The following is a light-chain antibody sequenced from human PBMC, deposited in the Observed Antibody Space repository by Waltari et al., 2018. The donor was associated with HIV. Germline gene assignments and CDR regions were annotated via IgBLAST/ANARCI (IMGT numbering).Light chain of an antibody. CDR1: KLGDKF. Sequence: SYELTQPPSVSVSPGQPASIPCSGDKLGDKFASWYQQKPGQSPVMIIYQDNRRPSGIPERFSGSNSGNTATLTIRETQVMDEADYYCLAWDSSIAVFGGGTKLTVL. V-gene: IGLV3-1*01. CDR2: QDN. CDR3: LAWDSSIAV. J-gene: IGLJ2*01.